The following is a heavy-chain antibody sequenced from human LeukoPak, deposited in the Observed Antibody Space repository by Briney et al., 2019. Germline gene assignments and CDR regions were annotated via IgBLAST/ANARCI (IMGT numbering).Heavy chain of an antibody. CDR1: GFTFRAYT. V-gene: IGHV3-21*03. CDR3: TTDLGGGRGLLEHY. J-gene: IGHJ4*02. D-gene: IGHD1-26*01. Sequence: AGGSLRLSCAASGFTFRAYTMNWVRQAPGKGLEWVTTIDYSSTYIYHADSAKGRFTISRDNARNSLFLQMNSLKTEDTAVYYCTTDLGGGRGLLEHYWGQGTLVTVSS. CDR2: IDYSSTYI.